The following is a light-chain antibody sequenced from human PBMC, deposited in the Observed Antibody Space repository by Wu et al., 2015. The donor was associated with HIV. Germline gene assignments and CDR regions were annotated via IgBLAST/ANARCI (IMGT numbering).Light chain of an antibody. Sequence: ENVLIQSPDTLPASPGEKVTLSCKATEHVGDDYLAWYQQKPGQSPKLVLHETYKRAAGISARFSGSGSGTDFSLTISAVEPDDFAIYFCQQYSSTPITFDPGTRL. CDR1: EHVGDD. V-gene: IGKV3-20*02. J-gene: IGKJ5*01. CDR2: ETY. CDR3: QQYSSTPIT.